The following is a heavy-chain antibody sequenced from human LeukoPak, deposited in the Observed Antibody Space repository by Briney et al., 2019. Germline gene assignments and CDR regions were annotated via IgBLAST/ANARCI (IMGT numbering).Heavy chain of an antibody. CDR3: ATAKAYCSGDCYSWDY. D-gene: IGHD2-21*02. CDR2: FDPEDGET. J-gene: IGHJ4*02. CDR1: GYTLTELS. Sequence: GASVKVSCKVSGYTLTELSMHWVRQAPGKGLEWMGGFDPEDGETIYAQKFQGRVTMTEDTSTDTAYMELSSLRSEDTAVYYCATAKAYCSGDCYSWDYWGQGTLVTVSS. V-gene: IGHV1-24*01.